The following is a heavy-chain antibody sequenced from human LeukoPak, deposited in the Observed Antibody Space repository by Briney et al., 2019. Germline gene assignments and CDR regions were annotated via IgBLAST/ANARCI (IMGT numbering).Heavy chain of an antibody. CDR2: IGGSGTKT. CDR1: GFTFSSYS. Sequence: GGSLRLSCAASGFTFSSYSMNWVRQAPGKGLEWVSAIGGSGTKTFYAESVKGRFTISRDNSKNTLYLQVNSLRAEDTAVYYCAKVSVAGHLYYFDYWGQGTPVTVSS. J-gene: IGHJ4*02. CDR3: AKVSVAGHLYYFDY. V-gene: IGHV3-23*01. D-gene: IGHD6-19*01.